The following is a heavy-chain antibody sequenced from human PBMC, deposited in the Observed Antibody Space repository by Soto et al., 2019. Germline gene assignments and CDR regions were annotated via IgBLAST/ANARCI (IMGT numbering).Heavy chain of an antibody. CDR1: GGSISSGGYY. CDR3: ARDTFFVVVSPNQYEFGMDV. D-gene: IGHD3-3*01. Sequence: SETLSLTCTVSGGSISSGGYYWSWIRQHPGKGLEWIGYIYYSGSTYYNPSLKSRVTISVDTSKNQFSLKLSSVTAADTAVYYCARDTFFVVVSPNQYEFGMDVWGEGTTVTVSS. V-gene: IGHV4-31*03. CDR2: IYYSGST. J-gene: IGHJ6*02.